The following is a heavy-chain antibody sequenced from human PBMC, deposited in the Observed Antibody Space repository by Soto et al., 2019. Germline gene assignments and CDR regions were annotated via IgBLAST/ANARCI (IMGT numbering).Heavy chain of an antibody. CDR1: GGSISSYY. V-gene: IGHV4-59*01. D-gene: IGHD1-26*01. J-gene: IGHJ6*02. CDR3: ARGQGATTFYYYYGMDV. CDR2: IYYSGST. Sequence: SETLSLTCTVSGGSISSYYWSWIRQPPGKGLEWIGYIYYSGSTNYNPSLKSRVTISVDTSKNQFSLKLSSVTAADTAVYYCARGQGATTFYYYYGMDVWGQGTTVTVSS.